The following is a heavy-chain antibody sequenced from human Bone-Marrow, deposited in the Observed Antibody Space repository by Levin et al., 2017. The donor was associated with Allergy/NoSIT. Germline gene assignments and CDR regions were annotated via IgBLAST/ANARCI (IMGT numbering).Heavy chain of an antibody. Sequence: LSLTCAASGFTFSSYSMNWVRQAPGKGLEWVSSISSSSSYIYYADSVKGRFTISRDNAKNSLYLQMNSLRAEDTAVYYCARGTRGALGYCISTSCYEFDYWGQGTLVTVSS. CDR1: GFTFSSYS. J-gene: IGHJ4*02. CDR2: ISSSSSYI. V-gene: IGHV3-21*01. CDR3: ARGTRGALGYCISTSCYEFDY. D-gene: IGHD2-2*01.